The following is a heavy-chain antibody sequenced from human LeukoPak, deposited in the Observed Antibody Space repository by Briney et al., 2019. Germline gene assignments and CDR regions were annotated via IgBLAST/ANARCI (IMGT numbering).Heavy chain of an antibody. Sequence: SETLSLTCTVSGGSISSSSYYWGWIRQPPGKGLEWIGSIYYSGSTYYNPSLKSRVTISVDTSKNQFSLKLSSVTAADTAVYYCARRSLYCISTSCYLMGYDYWGQGTLVTVSS. J-gene: IGHJ4*02. CDR3: ARRSLYCISTSCYLMGYDY. CDR1: GGSISSSSYY. CDR2: IYYSGST. V-gene: IGHV4-39*01. D-gene: IGHD2-2*01.